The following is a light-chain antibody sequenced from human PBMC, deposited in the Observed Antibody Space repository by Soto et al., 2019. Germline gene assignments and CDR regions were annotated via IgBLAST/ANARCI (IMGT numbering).Light chain of an antibody. CDR2: AAS. Sequence: IQLTQSPSSLSASVGDSVTIXXRASQGISSKLSWYQQKPGKAPKILIYAASRLQSGVPSRFIGSRSGTDFSLTISSLQPEDFATYYCQQSYSRVTFGQGTKVDIK. J-gene: IGKJ1*01. CDR3: QQSYSRVT. CDR1: QGISSK. V-gene: IGKV1-39*01.